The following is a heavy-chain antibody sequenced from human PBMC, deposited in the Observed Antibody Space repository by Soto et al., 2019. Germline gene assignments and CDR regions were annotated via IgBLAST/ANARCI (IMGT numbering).Heavy chain of an antibody. J-gene: IGHJ6*02. CDR2: INPNSGGT. CDR3: ARGGSQPDIVVVPAANDYYYGMDV. V-gene: IGHV1-2*02. Sequence: ASVKVSCKASGYTFTGYYMHWVRQAPGQGLEWMGWINPNSGGTNYAQKFQGRVTMTRDTSISTAYMELSRLRSDDTAVYYCARGGSQPDIVVVPAANDYYYGMDVWGQGTTVTVSS. CDR1: GYTFTGYY. D-gene: IGHD2-2*01.